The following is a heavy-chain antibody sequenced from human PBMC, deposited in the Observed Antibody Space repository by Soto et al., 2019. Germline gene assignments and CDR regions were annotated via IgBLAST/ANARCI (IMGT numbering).Heavy chain of an antibody. Sequence: EVQLLESGGGLVRPGGSLRLSCAASGFTFYNYAMNWVRQAPGKGLEWVSTISGGGDGTYYADSVKGRFTISRDNSRSTVYLQMNRLRAEDTAVYYCAKKGLGSLATYCTTGDCHYAFDVWGQGTLVTVSS. J-gene: IGHJ3*01. CDR2: ISGGGDGT. D-gene: IGHD2-8*01. V-gene: IGHV3-23*01. CDR1: GFTFYNYA. CDR3: AKKGLGSLATYCTTGDCHYAFDV.